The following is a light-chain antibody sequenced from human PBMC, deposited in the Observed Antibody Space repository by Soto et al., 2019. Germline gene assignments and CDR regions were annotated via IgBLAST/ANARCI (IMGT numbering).Light chain of an antibody. CDR2: GNN. J-gene: IGLJ7*01. CDR1: SSNIGAGYD. Sequence: QSVLTQPPSVSGAPGQRVTISCTGSSSNIGAGYDVHWYQHLPGTAPKVLIYGNNNRPSGVPDRFSGSKSGTSASLAITGLQAEDEADYYCQSYDSSLSGAVFGGGNQLTVL. V-gene: IGLV1-40*01. CDR3: QSYDSSLSGAV.